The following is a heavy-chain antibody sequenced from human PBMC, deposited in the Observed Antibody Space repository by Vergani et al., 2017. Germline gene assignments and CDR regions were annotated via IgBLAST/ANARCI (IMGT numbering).Heavy chain of an antibody. Sequence: QVQLQESDPGLVKPSQTLSLTCTVSGASISSNNYYWSWIRQPAGKGLEWIGRIYTSGSTKYNPSLKSRVTMSVDTSKNQFSLKLSSVTAADTAVYYCARDERSGWPYDYYYMDVWGKGTTVTVSS. CDR2: IYTSGST. J-gene: IGHJ6*03. D-gene: IGHD6-19*01. CDR3: ARDERSGWPYDYYYMDV. CDR1: GASISSNNYY. V-gene: IGHV4-61*02.